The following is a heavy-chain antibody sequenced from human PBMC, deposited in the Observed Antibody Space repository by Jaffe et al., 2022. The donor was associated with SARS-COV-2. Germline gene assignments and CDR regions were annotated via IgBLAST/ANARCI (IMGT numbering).Heavy chain of an antibody. CDR3: AKEGDNGHFDFDH. CDR2: IKPSGSGT. D-gene: IGHD3-3*02. V-gene: IGHV3-23*01. Sequence: EVQLLESGGDLVQPGGSLRLSCAASGITFSTYAMNWVRQAAGKGLEWVSSIKPSGSGTFYADSVKGRFTISRDNSKNTLYLQMNNLKVEDTAIYYCAKEGDNGHFDFDHWGQGTLVTVSS. J-gene: IGHJ4*02. CDR1: GITFSTYA.